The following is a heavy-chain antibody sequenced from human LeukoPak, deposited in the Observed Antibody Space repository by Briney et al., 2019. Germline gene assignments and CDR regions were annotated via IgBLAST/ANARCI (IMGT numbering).Heavy chain of an antibody. D-gene: IGHD5-18*01. Sequence: SETLSLPCAVYGGSFSGYYWSWIRQPPGKGLEWIGEINHSGSTNYNPSLKSRVTISVDTSKNQFSLKLSSVTAADTAVYYCAMRGYSYGPLDYWGQRDLGSVSS. CDR2: INHSGST. V-gene: IGHV4-34*01. CDR3: AMRGYSYGPLDY. CDR1: GGSFSGYY. J-gene: IGHJ4*02.